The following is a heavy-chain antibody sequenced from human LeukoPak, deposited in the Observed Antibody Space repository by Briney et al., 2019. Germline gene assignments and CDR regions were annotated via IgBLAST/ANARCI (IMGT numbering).Heavy chain of an antibody. CDR2: ISSSGGST. J-gene: IGHJ6*03. CDR1: GFTFSSYA. CDR3: ARDEGSGSYYYYYYMDV. D-gene: IGHD3-10*01. Sequence: GGSLRLSCAASGFTFSSYAMSWVRQAPGKGLEWVSGISSSGGSTVYADSVKGRFTISRDNAKNSLYLQMNSLRAEDTAVYYCARDEGSGSYYYYYYMDVWGKGTTVTVSS. V-gene: IGHV3-23*01.